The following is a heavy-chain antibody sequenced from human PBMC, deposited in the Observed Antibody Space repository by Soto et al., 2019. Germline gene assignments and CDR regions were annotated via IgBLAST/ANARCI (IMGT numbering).Heavy chain of an antibody. V-gene: IGHV1-69*12. D-gene: IGHD3-22*01. CDR1: GGTFNSYA. CDR3: TRCGIRYHSIGYYLGIDGMDV. CDR2: TSPMFGTT. Sequence: QVQLVQSGAEVKKPESSVRVSCKASGGTFNSYAITWVRQAPGQGLEWMGGTSPMFGTTNYAEKFQGRVTNSAYESTNTAYMELSSLRSEDAAVYYCTRCGIRYHSIGYYLGIDGMDVWGQGTTVIASS. J-gene: IGHJ6*02.